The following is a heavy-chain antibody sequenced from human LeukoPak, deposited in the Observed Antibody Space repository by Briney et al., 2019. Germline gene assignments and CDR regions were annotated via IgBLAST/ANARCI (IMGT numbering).Heavy chain of an antibody. D-gene: IGHD2-8*01. CDR2: ISWNSGSI. J-gene: IGHJ5*02. CDR1: GFTFDDYA. V-gene: IGHV3-9*01. Sequence: GGSLRLSCAASGFTFDDYAMHWVRQAPGKGLEWVSGISWNSGSIHYADSVRGRFTISRDNAKNSLYLQMNSLGAEDTDVYYCARQRGYCSSGVCRGWFDPWGQETLVTVSS. CDR3: ARQRGYCSSGVCRGWFDP.